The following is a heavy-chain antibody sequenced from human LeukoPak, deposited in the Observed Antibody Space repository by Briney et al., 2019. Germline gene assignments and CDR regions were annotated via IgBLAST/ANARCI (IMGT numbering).Heavy chain of an antibody. J-gene: IGHJ5*02. D-gene: IGHD3-9*01. V-gene: IGHV4-59*08. CDR2: IYYSGST. CDR3: ARQHYGILTGYYTSNWFDP. CDR1: GGSISSYY. Sequence: PSETLSLTCTVSGGSISSYYWSWIRQPPGKGLEWIGYIYYSGSTNYNPSLKSRVTILVDTSKNQFSLKLSSVTAADTAVYYCARQHYGILTGYYTSNWFDPWGQGTLVTVSS.